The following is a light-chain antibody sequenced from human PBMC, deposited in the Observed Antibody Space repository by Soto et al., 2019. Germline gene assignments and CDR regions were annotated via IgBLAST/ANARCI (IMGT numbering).Light chain of an antibody. J-gene: IGKJ5*01. V-gene: IGKV3-11*01. CDR3: QQRSNWPHSIT. CDR1: QTVPSR. CDR2: DAS. Sequence: EIVMTQSPATLSVSPGEGVTLSCRASQTVPSRIAWYQQKPGQAPRLLIYDASNRATGIPDSFSGSGSGTDFTLTISRLEPEDFAVYYCQQRSNWPHSITFGQGTRLEIK.